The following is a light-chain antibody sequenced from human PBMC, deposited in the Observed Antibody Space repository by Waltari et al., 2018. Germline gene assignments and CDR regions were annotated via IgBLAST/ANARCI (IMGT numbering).Light chain of an antibody. Sequence: EIVLTQSPATLSLSPGERATLSCRASQSVSSYFGWYQQKPGQAPRLLIYDASNRATGIPARCSGSGSGTDFTLTISSLEFEDFAVYYCQQRANWPLTFGGGTKVEIK. CDR1: QSVSSY. CDR3: QQRANWPLT. V-gene: IGKV3-11*01. J-gene: IGKJ4*01. CDR2: DAS.